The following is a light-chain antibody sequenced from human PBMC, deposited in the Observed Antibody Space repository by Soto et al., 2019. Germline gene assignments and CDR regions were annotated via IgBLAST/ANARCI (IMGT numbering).Light chain of an antibody. CDR1: QSIDTY. CDR2: GAS. Sequence: DIQVTQSPSSLSASVGDRVTLTCRASQSIDTYLNWYQQKPGKAPKLLIFGASSLQSGVPSRFSGSGSGTDFTLIISSLQPEDFATFYCQQSYISPWTFGQGTKVEV. CDR3: QQSYISPWT. V-gene: IGKV1-39*01. J-gene: IGKJ1*01.